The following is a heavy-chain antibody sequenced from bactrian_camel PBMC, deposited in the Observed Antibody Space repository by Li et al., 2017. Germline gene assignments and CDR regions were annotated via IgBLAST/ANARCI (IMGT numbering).Heavy chain of an antibody. V-gene: IGHV3S53*01. Sequence: VQLVESGGGSVQSGGSLRLACVVSRRIYGYYSMGWYRQGPGKEREGIALIDSDGHTSYSDSVKGRFTISQDHVKHTVYLQMNDLKPEDTAMYYCAAHFGGSCSGQAHEYNYWGQGTQVTVS. D-gene: IGHD6*01. CDR1: RRIYGYYS. J-gene: IGHJ4*01. CDR3: AAHFGGSCSGQAHEYNY. CDR2: IDSDGHT.